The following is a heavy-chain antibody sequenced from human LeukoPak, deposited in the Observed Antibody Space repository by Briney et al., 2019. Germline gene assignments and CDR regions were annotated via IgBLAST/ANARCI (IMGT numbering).Heavy chain of an antibody. CDR3: ARGSPYYYYGMDV. CDR2: IYYSGST. CDR1: GGSISNGGYY. V-gene: IGHV4-31*03. Sequence: SQTLSLTCTVSGGSISNGGYYWSWIRQHPGKGLEWTGHIYYSGSTYYNPSLKSRVTISVDTSKNQFSLKLSSVTAADTAVYYCARGSPYYYYGMDVWGQGTTVTVSS. J-gene: IGHJ6*02.